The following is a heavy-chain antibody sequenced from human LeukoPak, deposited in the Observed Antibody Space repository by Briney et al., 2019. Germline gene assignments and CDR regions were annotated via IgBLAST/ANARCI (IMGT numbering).Heavy chain of an antibody. CDR1: GFTFSSYA. CDR2: ISGSGGST. J-gene: IGHJ4*02. D-gene: IGHD3-9*01. CDR3: AKDPYDILTGYYRY. V-gene: IGHV3-23*01. Sequence: PGXSLRLSCAVSGFTFSSYAMSWVRQALGKGLEWVSAISGSGGSTYYADSVKGRFTISRDNSKNTLYLQMNSLRAEDTAVYYCAKDPYDILTGYYRYWGQGTLVTVSS.